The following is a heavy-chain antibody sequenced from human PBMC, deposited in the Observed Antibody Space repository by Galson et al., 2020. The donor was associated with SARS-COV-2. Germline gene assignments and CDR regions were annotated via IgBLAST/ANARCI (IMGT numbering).Heavy chain of an antibody. CDR2: ISYDGSNK. Sequence: GGSLRLSCAASGFTFSSYAMHWVRQAPGKGLEWVAVISYDGSNKYYADSVKGRFTISRDNSKHTLYLQMNSLRAEDTAVYYCARVGDIRVVVPAADSDAFDIWGQGTMVTVSS. V-gene: IGHV3-30*01. CDR3: ARVGDIRVVVPAADSDAFDI. D-gene: IGHD2-2*01. CDR1: GFTFSSYA. J-gene: IGHJ3*02.